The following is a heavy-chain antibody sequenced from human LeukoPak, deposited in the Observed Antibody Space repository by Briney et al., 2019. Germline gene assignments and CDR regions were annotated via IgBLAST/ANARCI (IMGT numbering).Heavy chain of an antibody. CDR2: ISSSGSTL. Sequence: PGGSLRLSCAASGFTFSSYSMNWVRQAPGKGLEWVSYISSSGSTLYYADSVKGRFTISRDNAKNSLYLQMNSLRAEDTAVYYCARDMRGLGWFDPWGQGTLVTVSS. V-gene: IGHV3-48*04. D-gene: IGHD3-16*01. CDR3: ARDMRGLGWFDP. J-gene: IGHJ5*02. CDR1: GFTFSSYS.